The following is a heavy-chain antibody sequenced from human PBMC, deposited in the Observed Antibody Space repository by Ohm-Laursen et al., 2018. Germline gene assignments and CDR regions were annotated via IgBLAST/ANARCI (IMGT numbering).Heavy chain of an antibody. D-gene: IGHD4-17*01. V-gene: IGHV1-2*02. CDR1: GYTFTGYY. CDR3: ARSMTTVTANFDY. CDR2: INPNSGGT. Sequence: GASVKVSCKASGYTFTGYYMHWVRQAPGQGLEWMGWINPNSGGTNYAQKFQGRVTMTRDTSISTAYMELSRLRSDDTAVYYCARSMTTVTANFDYWGQGTLVTVSS. J-gene: IGHJ4*02.